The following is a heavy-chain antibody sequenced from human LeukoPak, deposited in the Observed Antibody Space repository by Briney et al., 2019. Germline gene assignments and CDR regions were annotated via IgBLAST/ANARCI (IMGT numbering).Heavy chain of an antibody. D-gene: IGHD3-3*01. V-gene: IGHV3-23*01. CDR2: ISGSGGST. CDR1: GFTFSSYA. J-gene: IGHJ4*02. CDR3: AKFQAPPPSFLEWVDY. Sequence: GGSLRLSCAASGFTFSSYAMSWVRQAPGKGLGWVSAISGSGGSTYYADSVKGRFTISRDNSKNTLYLQMNSLRAEDTAVYYLAKFQAPPPSFLEWVDYWGQGTLVTVSS.